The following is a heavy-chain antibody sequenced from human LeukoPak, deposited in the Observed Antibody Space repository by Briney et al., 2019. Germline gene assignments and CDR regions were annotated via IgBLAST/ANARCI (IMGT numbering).Heavy chain of an antibody. Sequence: GGSLRLSCAASGLIFSDYYMTWIRQAPGKGLEWVSYVSSSGSTIFYADSVKGRFTISRDNAKNSLYLDMSSLSVDDTAFYYCARSYGNPWYYFDYWGQGTLVTVSS. CDR1: GLIFSDYY. J-gene: IGHJ4*02. D-gene: IGHD4-11*01. V-gene: IGHV3-11*01. CDR2: VSSSGSTI. CDR3: ARSYGNPWYYFDY.